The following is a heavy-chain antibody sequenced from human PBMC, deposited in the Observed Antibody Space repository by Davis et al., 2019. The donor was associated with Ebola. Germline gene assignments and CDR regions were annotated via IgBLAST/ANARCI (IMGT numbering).Heavy chain of an antibody. Sequence: GESLKISCVASEFSFSSYWFHWVRHAPGKGLEWVSRIATDGSITDYADSVKGRFTISRDNSRHTLYCQISSLRAEDTAVYYGASSRRSWYPAVDEWGQGTVVTGSS. CDR1: EFSFSSYW. CDR3: ASSRRSWYPAVDE. D-gene: IGHD6-13*01. CDR2: IATDGSIT. V-gene: IGHV3-74*01. J-gene: IGHJ4*02.